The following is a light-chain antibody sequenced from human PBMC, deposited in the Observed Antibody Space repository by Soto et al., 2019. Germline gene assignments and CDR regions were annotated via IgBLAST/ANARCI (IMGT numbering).Light chain of an antibody. Sequence: EIVLTQSPGTLSLSPGERATLSCRASQSVSSSFLAWYQQKPGQAPRLLIYGASSRATVIPDRFSGSGSGADFTLTISRLEAEGVAVYYCQQFGTSLYTFGQGTKLEIK. CDR3: QQFGTSLYT. CDR2: GAS. CDR1: QSVSSSF. V-gene: IGKV3-20*01. J-gene: IGKJ2*01.